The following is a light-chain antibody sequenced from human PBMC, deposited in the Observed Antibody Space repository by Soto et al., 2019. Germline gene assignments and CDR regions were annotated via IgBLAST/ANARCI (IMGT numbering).Light chain of an antibody. V-gene: IGLV2-14*01. CDR1: SSDVGGYNY. CDR2: KVS. J-gene: IGLJ1*01. Sequence: QSVLTQPASVSGSPEQSITISCTGTSSDVGGYNYVSWYQQYPGRVPELLIYKVSNRPPGISNRFSDSKSGNTASLTISGRQAEDEAYYFTTSPTPVSLYVFGYGTKVTLL. CDR3: TSPTPVSLYV.